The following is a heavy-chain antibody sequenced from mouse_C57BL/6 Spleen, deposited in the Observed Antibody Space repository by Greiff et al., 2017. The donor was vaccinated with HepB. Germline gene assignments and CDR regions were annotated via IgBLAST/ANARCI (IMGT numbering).Heavy chain of an antibody. D-gene: IGHD1-1*01. Sequence: EVQLQQSGAELVKPGASVKLSCTASGFNIKDYYMHWVKQRTEQGLEWIGRIDPEDGETKYAPKFQGNATITADTSSNTAYLQLSSLTSEDTAVYYCARYTTVVATGFDVWGTGTTVTVSS. CDR1: GFNIKDYY. CDR3: ARYTTVVATGFDV. J-gene: IGHJ1*03. V-gene: IGHV14-2*01. CDR2: IDPEDGET.